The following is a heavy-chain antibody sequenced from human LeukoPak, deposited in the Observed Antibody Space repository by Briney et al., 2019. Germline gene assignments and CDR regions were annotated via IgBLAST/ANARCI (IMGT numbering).Heavy chain of an antibody. Sequence: QTGGSLRLSCAASGFTFSSYWMYWVRQVPGKGLVWVSRINRDGCNTVYADSVKGRFTISRDNAKNTLYLQMNGLRDEDTAVYYCARDSYTSPDYWGQGILVTVSS. CDR3: ARDSYTSPDY. J-gene: IGHJ4*02. D-gene: IGHD2-2*01. CDR2: INRDGCNT. CDR1: GFTFSSYW. V-gene: IGHV3-74*01.